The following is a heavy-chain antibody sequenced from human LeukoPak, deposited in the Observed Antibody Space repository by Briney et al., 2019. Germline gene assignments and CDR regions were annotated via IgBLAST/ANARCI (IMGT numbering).Heavy chain of an antibody. CDR2: ISSSGSTI. V-gene: IGHV3-48*04. CDR1: GFTFSSYS. Sequence: PGGSLRLSCAASGFTFSSYSMNWVRQAPGKGLEWVSYISSSGSTIYYADSVKGRFTISRDNAKNSLYLQMNSLRAEDTAVYYCAIGYSYGYRGFDYWGQGTLVTVSS. CDR3: AIGYSYGYRGFDY. J-gene: IGHJ4*02. D-gene: IGHD5-18*01.